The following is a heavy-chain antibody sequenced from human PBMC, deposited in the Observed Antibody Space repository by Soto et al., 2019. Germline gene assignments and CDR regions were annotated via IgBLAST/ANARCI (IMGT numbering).Heavy chain of an antibody. D-gene: IGHD6-19*01. Sequence: GASVKVSCKASGYTFTSYGISWVRQAPGQGLEWMGWISAYNGNTNYAQKLQGRVTMTTDTSTSTAYMELRSLRSDDTAVYYCAREISGYSSGWYPRFFDYWGQGTLVTVSS. CDR1: GYTFTSYG. CDR3: AREISGYSSGWYPRFFDY. CDR2: ISAYNGNT. J-gene: IGHJ4*02. V-gene: IGHV1-18*01.